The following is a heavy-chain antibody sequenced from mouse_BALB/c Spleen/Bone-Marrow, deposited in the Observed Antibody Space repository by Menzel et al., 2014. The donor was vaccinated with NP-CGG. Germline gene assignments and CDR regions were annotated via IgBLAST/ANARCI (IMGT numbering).Heavy chain of an antibody. D-gene: IGHD2-1*01. CDR1: GYSFTNYW. V-gene: IGHV1-74*01. J-gene: IGHJ3*01. CDR2: IHPSDSET. CDR3: ARFGNYEGFAY. Sequence: VQLQESGAELVRPGASVKLSCKASGYSFTNYWMNWVKQRPGQGLEWIGMIHPSDSETRLNQKFKDKATLTVDKSSSTAYIQLPSPTSEDSAVYYCARFGNYEGFAYWGQGTLVTVSA.